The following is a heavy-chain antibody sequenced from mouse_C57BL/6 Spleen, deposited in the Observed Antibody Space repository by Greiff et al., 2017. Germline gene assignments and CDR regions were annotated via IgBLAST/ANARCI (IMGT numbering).Heavy chain of an antibody. Sequence: DVQLVESGGDLVKPGGSLKLSCAASGFTFSSYGMSWVRQTPDKRLEWVATISSGGSYTYYPDSVKGRFTISRDNAKNTLYLQMSSLKSEDTAVYYCARQRGYDYDAFAYWGQGTLVTVSA. V-gene: IGHV5-6*01. J-gene: IGHJ3*01. D-gene: IGHD2-4*01. CDR2: ISSGGSYT. CDR3: ARQRGYDYDAFAY. CDR1: GFTFSSYG.